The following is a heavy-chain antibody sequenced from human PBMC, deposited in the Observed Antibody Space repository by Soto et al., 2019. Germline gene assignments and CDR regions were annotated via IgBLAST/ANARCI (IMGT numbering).Heavy chain of an antibody. Sequence: ASVKVSCKASGYTFTSYAMHWVRQAPGQRLEWMGWINAGNGNTKYSQKFQGRVTITRDTSASPAYMELSSLRSEDTAVYYCARYYDFWSVLDSWGQGTLVTVS. CDR3: ARYYDFWSVLDS. J-gene: IGHJ4*02. CDR1: GYTFTSYA. CDR2: INAGNGNT. D-gene: IGHD3-3*01. V-gene: IGHV1-3*01.